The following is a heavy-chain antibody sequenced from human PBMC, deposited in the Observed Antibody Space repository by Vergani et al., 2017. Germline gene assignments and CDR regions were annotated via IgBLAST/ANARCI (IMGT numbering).Heavy chain of an antibody. D-gene: IGHD2-15*01. Sequence: QMQLVQSGPEVKKPGTSVKVSCKASGFTFTSSAMQWVRQARGQRLEWIGWIVVGSGNTNYAQKFQERVTITRDMSTSTAYMELSSLRSEDTAVYYCARSGGRRCSGGSCYPDYWGQGTLVTVSS. CDR3: ARSGGRRCSGGSCYPDY. CDR2: IVVGSGNT. J-gene: IGHJ4*02. CDR1: GFTFTSSA. V-gene: IGHV1-58*02.